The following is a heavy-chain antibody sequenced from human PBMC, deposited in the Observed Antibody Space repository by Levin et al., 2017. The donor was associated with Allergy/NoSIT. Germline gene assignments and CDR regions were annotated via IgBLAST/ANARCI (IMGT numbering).Heavy chain of an antibody. CDR1: GFTFDDYG. Sequence: GGSLRLSCAASGFTFDDYGMSWVRQAPGKGLEWVSGINWNGGSTGYADSVKGRFTISRDNAKNSLYLQMNSLRAEDTALYHCARGSGSYYLPTYFDYWGQGTLVTVSS. V-gene: IGHV3-20*01. CDR3: ARGSGSYYLPTYFDY. D-gene: IGHD1-26*01. CDR2: INWNGGST. J-gene: IGHJ4*02.